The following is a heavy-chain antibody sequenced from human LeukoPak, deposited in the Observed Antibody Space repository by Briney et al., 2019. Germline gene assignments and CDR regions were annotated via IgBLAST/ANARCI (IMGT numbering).Heavy chain of an antibody. CDR3: ARLSKRPPGTDFDY. CDR1: GFTFSSDC. CDR2: IKQDGSEK. D-gene: IGHD2/OR15-2a*01. J-gene: IGHJ4*02. V-gene: IGHV3-7*01. Sequence: GGSLRLSCAASGFTFSSDCMSWGRQAPGKGREWGANIKQDGSEKYYVDSVKGRFTISRDNAKNSLYLQMNSLRAEDTAVYYCARLSKRPPGTDFDYWGQGALVTVSS.